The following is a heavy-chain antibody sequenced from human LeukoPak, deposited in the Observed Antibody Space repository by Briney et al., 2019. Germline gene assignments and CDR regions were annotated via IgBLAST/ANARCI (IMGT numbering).Heavy chain of an antibody. J-gene: IGHJ4*02. CDR2: IKQVGSEK. Sequence: GASLKLSCIASGFTFSSYWMSWVRQAPGKGLEWMGNIKQVGSEKYYVDSVKGRFTISRDNAKNSLYLQMNSLRAEDTAVYYCARSMAYYFDYWGQGTLVTVSS. D-gene: IGHD5-24*01. CDR3: ARSMAYYFDY. V-gene: IGHV3-7*01. CDR1: GFTFSSYW.